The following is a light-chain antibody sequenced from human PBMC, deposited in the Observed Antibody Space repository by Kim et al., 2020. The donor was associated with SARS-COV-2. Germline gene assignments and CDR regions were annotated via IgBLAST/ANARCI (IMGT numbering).Light chain of an antibody. J-gene: IGKJ2*01. CDR3: LQCFNPPYT. CDR1: QSVLYSSNNNDL. V-gene: IGKV4-1*01. CDR2: WAS. Sequence: DIVMTQSPDSLAVSLGERATINCKSSQSVLYSSNNNDLLAWFQQKPGQPPKALFYWASTRESGVPDRFSASGSGTDFTLPISSLQAEDVTVYYSLQCFNPPYTFGQGTKLEF.